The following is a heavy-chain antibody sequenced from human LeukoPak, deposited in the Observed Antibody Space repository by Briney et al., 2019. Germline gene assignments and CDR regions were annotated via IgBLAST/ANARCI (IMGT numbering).Heavy chain of an antibody. Sequence: SETLSLTCTAFGGSISSYYWSWLRQPPGKGLEWIGYIYYSGSTNYNPSLKSRVTISVDTSKNQFSLKLSSVTAADTAVYYCARLDSSGWYYFDNWGQGTLVTVSS. CDR2: IYYSGST. CDR3: ARLDSSGWYYFDN. D-gene: IGHD6-19*01. CDR1: GGSISSYY. J-gene: IGHJ4*02. V-gene: IGHV4-59*08.